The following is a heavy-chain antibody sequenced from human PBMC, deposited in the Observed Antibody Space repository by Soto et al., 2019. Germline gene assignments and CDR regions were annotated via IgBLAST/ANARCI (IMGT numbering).Heavy chain of an antibody. CDR3: ARGRYYYGSGSYVNWFDP. CDR2: MNPNSGNT. Sequence: QVQLVQSGAEVKKPGASVKVSCKASGYTFTSYDINWVRQATGQGLEWMGWMNPNSGNTGYAQKFQGRVTMTRNNAISTAYMELSSLRSEDTAVYYCARGRYYYGSGSYVNWFDPWGQGTLVTVSS. V-gene: IGHV1-8*01. CDR1: GYTFTSYD. D-gene: IGHD3-10*01. J-gene: IGHJ5*02.